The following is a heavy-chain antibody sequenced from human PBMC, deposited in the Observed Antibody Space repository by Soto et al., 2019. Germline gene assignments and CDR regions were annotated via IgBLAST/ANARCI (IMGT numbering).Heavy chain of an antibody. J-gene: IGHJ5*02. CDR3: ARPVVPGYFDP. D-gene: IGHD2-15*01. Sequence: QLQLQESGPGLVKPSETLSLTCTVSGASISSSTYYWGWVRQPPGKGLEWIATIYYSGSTYYNPSLKSRVSMSVDTSKTQFSLNLNSVTAADTAVYYCARPVVPGYFDPWGQGTLVTVSS. CDR1: GASISSSTYY. V-gene: IGHV4-39*01. CDR2: IYYSGST.